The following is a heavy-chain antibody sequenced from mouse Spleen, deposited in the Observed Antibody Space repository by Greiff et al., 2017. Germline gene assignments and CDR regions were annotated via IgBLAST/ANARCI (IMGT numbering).Heavy chain of an antibody. CDR2: IDPSDSET. V-gene: IGHV1-52*01. CDR1: GYTFTSYW. CDR3: ARYNTNWDY. D-gene: IGHD4-1*01. Sequence: VQLQQSGAELVRPGSSVKLSCKASGYTFTSYWMHWVKQRPIQGLEWIGNIDPSDSETHYNQKFKDKATLTVDKSSSTAYMQLSSLTSEDSAVYYCARYNTNWDYWGQGTTLTVSS. J-gene: IGHJ2*01.